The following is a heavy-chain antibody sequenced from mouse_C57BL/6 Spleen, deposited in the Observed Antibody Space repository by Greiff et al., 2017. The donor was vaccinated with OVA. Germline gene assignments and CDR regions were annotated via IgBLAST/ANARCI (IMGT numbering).Heavy chain of an antibody. CDR1: GYAFSSSW. D-gene: IGHD2-12*01. V-gene: IGHV1-82*01. J-gene: IGHJ4*01. Sequence: QVQLQQSGPELVKPGASVKISCKASGYAFSSSWMNWVKQRPGKGLEWIGRIYPGDGDTNYNGKFKGKATLTADKSSSTAYMQLSSLTSEDSAVYFCARIYSGFHYYAMDYGGQGTSVTVSS. CDR3: ARIYSGFHYYAMDY. CDR2: IYPGDGDT.